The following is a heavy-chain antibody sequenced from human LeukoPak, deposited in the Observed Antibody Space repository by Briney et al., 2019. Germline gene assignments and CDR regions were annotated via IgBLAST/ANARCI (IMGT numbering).Heavy chain of an antibody. V-gene: IGHV3-11*04. J-gene: IGHJ4*02. CDR2: ISSISSTI. CDR3: ARDGRPFDY. Sequence: GGSLRLSCAASGFTFSDYYMSWIRQAPGKGLEWLAFISSISSTIYYADSVKGRFTVSRDNAKNSLYLQMNSLRDEDTAVYYCARDGRPFDYWGQGTLVTVSS. CDR1: GFTFSDYY.